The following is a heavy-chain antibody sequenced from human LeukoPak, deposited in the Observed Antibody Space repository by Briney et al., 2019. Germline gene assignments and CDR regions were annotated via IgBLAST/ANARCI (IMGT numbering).Heavy chain of an antibody. J-gene: IGHJ4*02. V-gene: IGHV4-39*01. CDR3: ARRESYDYVWGSPRTYYFDY. Sequence: PSETLSLTCTVSGGSISSSSYYWGWIRQPPGMGLEWIGNIYYSGSTYYNPSLKSRVTISVDTSKNQFSLKLSSVTAADTAVYYCARRESYDYVWGSPRTYYFDYWGQGTLVTVSS. CDR2: IYYSGST. CDR1: GGSISSSSYY. D-gene: IGHD3-16*01.